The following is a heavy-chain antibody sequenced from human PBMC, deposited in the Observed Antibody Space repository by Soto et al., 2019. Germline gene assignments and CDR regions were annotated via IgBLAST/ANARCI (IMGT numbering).Heavy chain of an antibody. CDR1: GGSISSGDYY. CDR3: ARSMTTVTTNDY. D-gene: IGHD4-17*01. J-gene: IGHJ4*02. Sequence: SETLSLTCTVSGGSISSGDYYWSWIRQPPGKGLEWIGYIYHSGSTYYNPSLKSRVTISVDRSKNQFSLKLSSVTAADTAVYYCARSMTTVTTNDYWGQGSLVTVSS. CDR2: IYHSGST. V-gene: IGHV4-30-2*01.